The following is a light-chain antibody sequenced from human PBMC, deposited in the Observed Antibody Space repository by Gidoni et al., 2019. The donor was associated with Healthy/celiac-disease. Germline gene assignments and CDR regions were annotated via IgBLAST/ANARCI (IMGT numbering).Light chain of an antibody. CDR3: QQYYSTPRT. V-gene: IGKV4-1*01. J-gene: IGKJ1*01. CDR1: QSVLYSSNNKNY. CDR2: WAY. Sequence: DIVMTQSPDSLAVSLGERATINCKSSQSVLYSSNNKNYLAWYQQKPGQPPKLLIYWAYTRESGVTDRFSGSGSGTDFTLTISSLQAEDVAVYDCQQYYSTPRTFGQGTKVEIK.